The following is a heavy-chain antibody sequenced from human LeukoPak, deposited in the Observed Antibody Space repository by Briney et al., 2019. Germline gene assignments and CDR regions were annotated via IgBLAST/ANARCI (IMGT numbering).Heavy chain of an antibody. CDR1: GYTFTSYD. J-gene: IGHJ5*02. CDR3: ARGRYDSSGYYFNWFDP. V-gene: IGHV1-8*01. Sequence: ASVKVSCKASGYTFTSYDINWVRQATGQGLEWMGWMNPNSGNTGYAQKFQGRVTMTRDTSISTAYMELSRLRSDDTAVYYCARGRYDSSGYYFNWFDPWGQGTLVTVSS. D-gene: IGHD3-22*01. CDR2: MNPNSGNT.